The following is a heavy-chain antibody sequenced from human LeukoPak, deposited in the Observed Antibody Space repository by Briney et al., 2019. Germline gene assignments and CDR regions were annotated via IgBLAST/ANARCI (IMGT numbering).Heavy chain of an antibody. J-gene: IGHJ5*02. CDR2: IYYSGST. Sequence: PSETLSLTCPVSGGSISSYYWSWVRQPPGKGLEWIGYIYYSGSTNYNPSLKSRVTISVDTSKNQFSLKLSSVTAADTAVYYCARALGRRTEFDPWGQGTLVTVSS. CDR1: GGSISSYY. D-gene: IGHD1-1*01. CDR3: ARALGRRTEFDP. V-gene: IGHV4-59*01.